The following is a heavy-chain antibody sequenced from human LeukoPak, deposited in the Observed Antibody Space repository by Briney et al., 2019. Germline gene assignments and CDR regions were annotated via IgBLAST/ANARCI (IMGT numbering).Heavy chain of an antibody. V-gene: IGHV4-59*01. D-gene: IGHD3-10*01. J-gene: IGHJ4*02. CDR2: ISYTGST. CDR1: GGSISRYY. CDR3: AKTAKYYYGSETYYFFEY. Sequence: SETLSLTCTVSGGSISRYYWSWIRQHPGNGLEWIGYISYTGSTTYNSSLKSRVTISLDTSQNQFSLKLTSVTPADTAVYYCAKTAKYYYGSETYYFFEYWGQGTLVTVSS.